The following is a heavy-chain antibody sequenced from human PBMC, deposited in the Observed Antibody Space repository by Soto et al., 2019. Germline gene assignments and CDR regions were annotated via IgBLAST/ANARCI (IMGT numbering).Heavy chain of an antibody. CDR2: ISYDGSNK. CDR1: GFTFSSYG. CDR3: ARDYYKYYDSSGYYRSPAY. J-gene: IGHJ4*02. Sequence: LRLSCAASGFTFSSYGMHWVRQAPGKGLEWVAVISYDGSNKYYADSVKGRFTISRDNSKNTLYLQMNSLRAEDTAVYYCARDYYKYYDSSGYYRSPAYWGQGTLVTVS. V-gene: IGHV3-30*03. D-gene: IGHD3-22*01.